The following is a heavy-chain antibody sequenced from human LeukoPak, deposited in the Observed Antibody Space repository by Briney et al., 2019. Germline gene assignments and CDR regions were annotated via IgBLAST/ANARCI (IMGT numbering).Heavy chain of an antibody. CDR1: GGSVNSDNYY. CDR3: ARDVGFD. J-gene: IGHJ4*02. CDR2: IFYTGST. D-gene: IGHD6-25*01. Sequence: KPSETLSLTCTGSGGSVNSDNYYCSWIRQPPGRGLEWIGYIFYTGSTNYNPSLKSRVTISVDTSKNQFSLKVSSVTAADTAVYYCARDVGFDWGQGTLVTVSS. V-gene: IGHV4-61*01.